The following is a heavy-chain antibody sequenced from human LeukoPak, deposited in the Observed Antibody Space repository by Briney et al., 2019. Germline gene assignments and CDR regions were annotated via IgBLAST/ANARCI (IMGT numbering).Heavy chain of an antibody. Sequence: GGSLRLSCAASGFTFSNAWMNWVRQPPGKGLEWVSSISSSSSYIYYADSVKGRFTISRDNAKNSLYLQMNSLRAEDTAVYYCATNWHLDYWGQGTLVTVSS. CDR2: ISSSSSYI. CDR1: GFTFSNAW. CDR3: ATNWHLDY. D-gene: IGHD7-27*01. V-gene: IGHV3-21*01. J-gene: IGHJ4*02.